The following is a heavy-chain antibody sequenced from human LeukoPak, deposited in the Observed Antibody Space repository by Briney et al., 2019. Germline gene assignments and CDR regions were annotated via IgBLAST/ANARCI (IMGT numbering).Heavy chain of an antibody. Sequence: PGGSLRLSCAASGFTFSSYDMHWVRQATGKGLEWVSAIGVAANTFYSGSVKGRFTISRENAKNSLYLLMTSLRAEGTTVYYCARQNTPHGNFDYWGQGILVTVSS. CDR1: GFTFSSYD. CDR2: IGVAANT. J-gene: IGHJ4*02. D-gene: IGHD1-26*01. V-gene: IGHV3-13*01. CDR3: ARQNTPHGNFDY.